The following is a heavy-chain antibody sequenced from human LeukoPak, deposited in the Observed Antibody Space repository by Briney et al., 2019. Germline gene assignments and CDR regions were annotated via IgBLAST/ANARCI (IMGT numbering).Heavy chain of an antibody. Sequence: GGSLRLSCAASGFTFSSYWMHWVRQVPGKGLVWVSRIKSDGSSTTYADSVKGRFTISRDNAKNTLYLQMNSLRAEDTAVYYCARDRFGESTFDYWGQGTLVTVSS. V-gene: IGHV3-74*01. CDR3: ARDRFGESTFDY. D-gene: IGHD3-10*01. CDR2: IKSDGSST. CDR1: GFTFSSYW. J-gene: IGHJ4*02.